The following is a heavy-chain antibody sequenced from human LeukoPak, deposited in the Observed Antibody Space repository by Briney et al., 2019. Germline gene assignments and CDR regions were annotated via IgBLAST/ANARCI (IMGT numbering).Heavy chain of an antibody. CDR2: IIPIFGTA. Sequence: GASVKVSCKASGGTFSSYAISWVRQAPGQGLEWMGGIIPIFGTANYAQKFQGRVTITTDESTSTAYMELSSLRSEDTAVYYCARRSHDSSGYSDYWGQGTLVTVSS. D-gene: IGHD3-22*01. CDR3: ARRSHDSSGYSDY. J-gene: IGHJ4*02. CDR1: GGTFSSYA. V-gene: IGHV1-69*05.